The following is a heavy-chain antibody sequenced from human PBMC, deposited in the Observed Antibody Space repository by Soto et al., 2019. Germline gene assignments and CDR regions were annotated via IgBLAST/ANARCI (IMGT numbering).Heavy chain of an antibody. CDR3: ARAPGYSGYDSAEDFDY. J-gene: IGHJ4*02. CDR2: IIPIFGTA. Sequence: QVQLEQSGAEVKKPGSSVKVSCKASGGTFSSYAISWVRQAPGQWLEWMGGIIPIFGTANYAQKFQGRVTITADESTSTAYMELSSLRSEDTAVYYCARAPGYSGYDSAEDFDYWGQGTLVTVSS. D-gene: IGHD5-12*01. CDR1: GGTFSSYA. V-gene: IGHV1-69*01.